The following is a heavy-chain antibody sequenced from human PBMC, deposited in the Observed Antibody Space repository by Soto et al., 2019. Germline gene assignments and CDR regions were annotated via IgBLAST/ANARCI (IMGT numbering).Heavy chain of an antibody. J-gene: IGHJ4*02. D-gene: IGHD6-13*01. Sequence: PGWSLRLFCAASAFTFDDYAMHSVRQAPGKGLEWVSGISWNRGSIAYADSVKGRFPISRDNAKNSLYLQMSSLRADDTPLYYCAKDHRSWLLDYWGQGTLVAVSS. CDR3: AKDHRSWLLDY. CDR1: AFTFDDYA. V-gene: IGHV3-9*01. CDR2: ISWNRGSI.